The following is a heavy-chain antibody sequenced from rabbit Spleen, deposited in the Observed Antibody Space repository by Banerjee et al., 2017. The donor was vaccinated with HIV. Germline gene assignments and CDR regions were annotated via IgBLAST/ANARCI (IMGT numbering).Heavy chain of an antibody. CDR3: ARDLDGVIGWNFGW. D-gene: IGHD4-1*01. J-gene: IGHJ6*01. CDR1: GFSFSSRYY. CDR2: IYSGSSGDT. Sequence: QSLEESGGDLVKTGASLTLTCTASGFSFSSRYYICWVRQAPGKGLEWTACIYSGSSGDTYSASWAKGRFTFSKTSSTTVTLQMTSLTAADTATYFCARDLDGVIGWNFGWWGPGTLVTVS. V-gene: IGHV1S40*01.